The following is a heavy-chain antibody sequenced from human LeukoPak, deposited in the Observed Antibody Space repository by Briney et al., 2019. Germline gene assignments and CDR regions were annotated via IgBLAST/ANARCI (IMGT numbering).Heavy chain of an antibody. D-gene: IGHD2-15*01. CDR2: ISHTGSLI. V-gene: IGHV3-48*03. CDR1: GFTSNPSE. CDR3: SSYCSEGTWYGHFHH. Sequence: GGSLRLSCAASGFTSNPSELNWVRQAPGKGLEWISYISHTGSLIYYADSVKGRFTISRDNAKNLLYLQMNSLRVEDTGIYYCSSYCSEGTWYGHFHHWGQGTLVSVSS. J-gene: IGHJ1*01.